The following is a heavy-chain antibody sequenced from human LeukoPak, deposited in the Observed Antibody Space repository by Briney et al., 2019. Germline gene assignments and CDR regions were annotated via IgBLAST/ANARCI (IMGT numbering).Heavy chain of an antibody. V-gene: IGHV4-39*01. J-gene: IGHJ6*03. D-gene: IGHD1-26*01. CDR1: GASISSDEYY. Sequence: SETLSLTCTVSGASISSDEYYWGWIRQPPGKGLEWIGNIYYSGSTYYNRSLKSRVTISVDTSKNQFSLKLSSVTAADTAVYYCASRSGSYGYYYYMDVWGKGTTVTISS. CDR2: IYYSGST. CDR3: ASRSGSYGYYYYMDV.